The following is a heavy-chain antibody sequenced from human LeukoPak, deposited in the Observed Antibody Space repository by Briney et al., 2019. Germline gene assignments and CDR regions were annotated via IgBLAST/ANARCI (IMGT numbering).Heavy chain of an antibody. CDR3: ASRISSGWPSDDAFDI. V-gene: IGHV4-39*01. Sequence: SEALSLTCTVSGGSFSSSDYYWGWIRQPPGKGLEWIGSIYYSGTTYYNPSLKSRVTISVDTSKNQFSLKLSSVTAADTAVYYCASRISSGWPSDDAFDIWGQGTMVTVSS. J-gene: IGHJ3*02. CDR1: GGSFSSSDYY. D-gene: IGHD6-19*01. CDR2: IYYSGTT.